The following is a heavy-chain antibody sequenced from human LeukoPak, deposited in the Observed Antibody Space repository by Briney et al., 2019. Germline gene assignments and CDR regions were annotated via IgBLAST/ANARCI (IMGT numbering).Heavy chain of an antibody. CDR2: IGSYGGDT. CDR1: TSR. J-gene: IGHJ5*01. V-gene: IGHV1-18*01. D-gene: IGHD3-22*01. Sequence: GASVKVSCKATSRISWVRQAPGQGLEWMGWIGSYGGDTYYAQKFQGRVTVTTDTSTSTVYMELRSLRSDDTAVYYCARDLWNFYDDSGYYRDFDSWGQGTLVTVFS. CDR3: ARDLWNFYDDSGYYRDFDS.